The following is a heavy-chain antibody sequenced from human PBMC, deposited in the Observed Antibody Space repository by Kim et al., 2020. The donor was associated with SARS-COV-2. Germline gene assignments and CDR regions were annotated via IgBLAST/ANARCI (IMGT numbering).Heavy chain of an antibody. CDR3: ARGRPILTGYYGPLYWFDP. J-gene: IGHJ5*02. D-gene: IGHD3-9*01. V-gene: IGHV4-34*01. CDR2: INHSGST. CDR1: GGSFSGYY. Sequence: SETLSLTCAVYGGSFSGYYWSWIRQPPGKGLEWIGEINHSGSTNYNPSLKSRVTISVDTSKNQFSLKLSSVTAADTAVYYCARGRPILTGYYGPLYWFDPWGQGTLVTVSS.